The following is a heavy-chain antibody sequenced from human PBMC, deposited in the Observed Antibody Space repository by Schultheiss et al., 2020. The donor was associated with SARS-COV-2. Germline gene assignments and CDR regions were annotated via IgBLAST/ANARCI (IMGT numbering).Heavy chain of an antibody. V-gene: IGHV4-59*05. CDR1: GGSISSYY. CDR3: ARGNGYSYY. Sequence: SETLSLTCTVSGGSISSYYWSWIRQPPGKGLEWIGSIYYSGSTYYNPSLKSRVTISVDTSKNQFSLKLSSVTAADTAVYYCARGNGYSYYWGQGILVTVSS. D-gene: IGHD5-24*01. J-gene: IGHJ4*02. CDR2: IYYSGST.